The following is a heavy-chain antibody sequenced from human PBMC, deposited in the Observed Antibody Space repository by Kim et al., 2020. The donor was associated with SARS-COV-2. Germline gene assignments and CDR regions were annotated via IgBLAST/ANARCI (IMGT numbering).Heavy chain of an antibody. Sequence: ASVKVSCKASGYTFTSYAMNWVRQAPGQGLEWMGWINTNTGNPTYAQGFTGRFVFSLDTSVSTAYLQISSLKAEDTAVYYCARDALAAASGQTNYYYYYMDVWGKGTTVTVSS. CDR1: GYTFTSYA. J-gene: IGHJ6*03. V-gene: IGHV7-4-1*02. CDR2: INTNTGNP. CDR3: ARDALAAASGQTNYYYYYMDV. D-gene: IGHD6-13*01.